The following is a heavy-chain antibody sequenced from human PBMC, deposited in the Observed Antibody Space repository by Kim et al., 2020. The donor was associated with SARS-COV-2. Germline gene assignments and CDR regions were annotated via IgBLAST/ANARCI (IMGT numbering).Heavy chain of an antibody. Sequence: GGSLRLSCAASGFTFSSYAMHWVRQAPGKGLEWVAVISYDGSNKYYADSVKGRFTISRDNSKNTLYLQMNSLRAEDTAVYYCARERPDYGVDYWGQGTLVTVSS. J-gene: IGHJ4*02. CDR3: ARERPDYGVDY. V-gene: IGHV3-30-3*01. D-gene: IGHD4-17*01. CDR2: ISYDGSNK. CDR1: GFTFSSYA.